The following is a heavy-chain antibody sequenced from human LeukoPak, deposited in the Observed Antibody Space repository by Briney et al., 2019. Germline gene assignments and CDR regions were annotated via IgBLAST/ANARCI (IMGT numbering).Heavy chain of an antibody. V-gene: IGHV3-23*01. CDR3: AKNLGNKPYYYYGMDV. CDR1: GFTFSSHA. J-gene: IGHJ6*04. CDR2: ISGSGGST. D-gene: IGHD1/OR15-1a*01. Sequence: GGSLRLSCAASGFTFSSHAMSWVRQAPGKGLEWVSAISGSGGSTYYADSVKGRFTISRDNSKNTLYLQMNSLRAEGTAVYYCAKNLGNKPYYYYGMDVWGKGTTVTVSS.